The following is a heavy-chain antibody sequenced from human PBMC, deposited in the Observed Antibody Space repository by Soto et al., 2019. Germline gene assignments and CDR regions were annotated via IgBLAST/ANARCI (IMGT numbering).Heavy chain of an antibody. V-gene: IGHV1-18*01. CDR2: ISAYNGNT. CDR3: AREKRGPVYYYYGMDV. J-gene: IGHJ6*02. D-gene: IGHD3-10*01. CDR1: GYTFTNYG. Sequence: ASVKVSCKASGYTFTNYGITWVRQAPGQGLEWMGWISAYNGNTHYTQRLQGRVTMTTDTSTSTAYMELRGLRSDDTAVYYCAREKRGPVYYYYGMDVWGQGTTVTVSS.